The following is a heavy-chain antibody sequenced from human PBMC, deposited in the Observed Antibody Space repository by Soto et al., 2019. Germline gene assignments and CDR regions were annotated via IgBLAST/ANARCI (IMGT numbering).Heavy chain of an antibody. CDR2: IIPIFGTA. D-gene: IGHD6-13*01. CDR1: GGTFSSYA. CDR3: ARVGVDSSSWTRNWFDP. V-gene: IGHV1-69*01. J-gene: IGHJ5*02. Sequence: QVQLVQSGAEVKKPGSSVKVSCKASGGTFSSYAISWVRQAPGQGLEWMGGIIPIFGTANYAQKFQGRVTITADESTSTAYMELSSLRLEETAVYYCARVGVDSSSWTRNWFDPWGQGTLVTVSS.